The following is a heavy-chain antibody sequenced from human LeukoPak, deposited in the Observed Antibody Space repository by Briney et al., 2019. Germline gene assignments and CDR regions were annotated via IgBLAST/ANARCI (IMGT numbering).Heavy chain of an antibody. V-gene: IGHV3-23*01. CDR2: ISGSGGST. CDR3: AKASWALRDGYSTPHFDY. J-gene: IGHJ4*02. CDR1: GFTFSSYA. D-gene: IGHD5-24*01. Sequence: PEGSLRLSCAASGFTFSSYAMSLVRQAPGKGLEWVSAISGSGGSTYYADSVKGRFTISRDNSKNTLYLQMNSLRAEDTAVYYCAKASWALRDGYSTPHFDYWGQGTLVTVSS.